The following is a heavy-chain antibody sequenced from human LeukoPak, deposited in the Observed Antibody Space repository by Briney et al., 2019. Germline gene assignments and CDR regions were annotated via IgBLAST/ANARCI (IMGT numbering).Heavy chain of an antibody. CDR1: GYSISSGYY. Sequence: PSETLSLTCTVSGYSISSGYYWGWIRQPPGKGLEWIGRIYTSGSTNYNPSPKSRVTISVDTSKNQFSLKLSSVTAADTAVYYCARGLWFGDENPPYFDYWGQGTLVTVSS. CDR3: ARGLWFGDENPPYFDY. V-gene: IGHV4-38-2*02. CDR2: IYTSGST. J-gene: IGHJ4*02. D-gene: IGHD3-10*01.